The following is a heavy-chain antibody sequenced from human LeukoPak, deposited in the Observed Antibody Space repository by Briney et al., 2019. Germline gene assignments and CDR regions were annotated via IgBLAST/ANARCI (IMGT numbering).Heavy chain of an antibody. D-gene: IGHD1-26*01. CDR2: ISAGGATI. J-gene: IGHJ6*03. CDR1: GFSFSTYA. CDR3: AKDSGGTYFYYYYYMDV. V-gene: IGHV3-23*01. Sequence: GGSLRLSCAASGFSFSTYAMSWVRQAPGKGLEWVSAISAGGATIYYADSVKGRFTVSRDNSKNTLYLHMNSLRAEDTTIYYCAKDSGGTYFYYYYYMDVWGKGTTVTVSS.